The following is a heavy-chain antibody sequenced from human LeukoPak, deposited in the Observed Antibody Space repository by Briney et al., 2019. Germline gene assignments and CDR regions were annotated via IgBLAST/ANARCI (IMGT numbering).Heavy chain of an antibody. CDR2: INHPGST. Sequence: SETLSLTCAVYGGSFSDYYWSWIRQPPGKGLEWIGEINHPGSTNYNPSLKSRVTISVDTSKNQFSLELTSVTAADTAVYYCARGPIGIVGATTFDYWGQGTLVTVSS. CDR1: GGSFSDYY. D-gene: IGHD1-26*01. V-gene: IGHV4-34*01. J-gene: IGHJ4*02. CDR3: ARGPIGIVGATTFDY.